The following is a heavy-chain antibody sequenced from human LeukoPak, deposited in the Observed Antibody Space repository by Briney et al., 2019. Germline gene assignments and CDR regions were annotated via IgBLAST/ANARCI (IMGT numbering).Heavy chain of an antibody. V-gene: IGHV3-7*01. D-gene: IGHD6-13*01. CDR2: INHDGRET. CDR3: AKGYIIAGRQWYLDL. J-gene: IGHJ2*01. Sequence: ETLSLTCAVYGGSFSGYYWSWVRQAPGKGLEWVANINHDGRETYYADSVKGRFIISRDNAKDSLYLRMNSLRAEDAAVYYCAKGYIIAGRQWYLDLWGRGTLVGVSS. CDR1: GGSFSGYY.